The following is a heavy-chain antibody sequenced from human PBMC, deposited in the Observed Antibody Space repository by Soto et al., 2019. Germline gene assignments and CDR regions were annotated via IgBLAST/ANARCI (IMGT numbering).Heavy chain of an antibody. J-gene: IGHJ4*02. CDR1: GGSISSYS. Sequence: KASETLSLTCTVSGGSISSYSWNWIRQPPGKGLEWIGYIYHSGNTYYNPSLKSRVTISVDRSKNQFSLNLSSVTAADTAVYYCARGGTAVTTGFDYWGQGTLVTVSS. CDR3: ARGGTAVTTGFDY. V-gene: IGHV4-59*12. CDR2: IYHSGNT. D-gene: IGHD4-17*01.